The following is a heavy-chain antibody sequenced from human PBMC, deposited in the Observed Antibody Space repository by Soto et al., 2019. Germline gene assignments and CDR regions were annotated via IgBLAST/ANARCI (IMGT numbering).Heavy chain of an antibody. CDR1: GGTFSIYA. Sequence: SVKVSCKASGGTFSIYAISCVLQSPLQWLEWMGGIIPIFGTANYAQKFQGRVTITADKSTSTAYMELSSLRSEDTAVYYCARGPYCSGGSCFYGMDVWGQGTTVTVSS. V-gene: IGHV1-69*06. J-gene: IGHJ6*02. CDR3: ARGPYCSGGSCFYGMDV. CDR2: IIPIFGTA. D-gene: IGHD2-15*01.